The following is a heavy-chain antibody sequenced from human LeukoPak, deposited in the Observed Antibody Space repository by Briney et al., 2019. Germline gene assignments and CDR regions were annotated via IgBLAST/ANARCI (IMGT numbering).Heavy chain of an antibody. J-gene: IGHJ5*02. CDR2: INPNSGGT. Sequence: GASVKVSCKASGYTFTGYYMHWVRQAPGQGREWMGWINPNSGGTNYAQKFQGRVTMTRDTSISTAYMELSRLRSDDTAVYYCAIFLWFGEKWFDPWGQGTLVTVSS. CDR1: GYTFTGYY. D-gene: IGHD3-10*01. V-gene: IGHV1-2*02. CDR3: AIFLWFGEKWFDP.